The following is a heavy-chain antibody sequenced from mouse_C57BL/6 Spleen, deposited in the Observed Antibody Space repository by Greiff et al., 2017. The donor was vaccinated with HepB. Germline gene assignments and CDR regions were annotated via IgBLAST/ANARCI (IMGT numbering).Heavy chain of an antibody. CDR1: GYTFTDYE. CDR3: TREAQAFDY. CDR2: IDPETGGT. V-gene: IGHV1-15*01. J-gene: IGHJ2*01. D-gene: IGHD3-2*02. Sequence: QVQLKQSGAELVRPGASVTLSCKASGYTFTDYEMHWVKQTPVHGLEWIGAIDPETGGTAYNQKFKGKAILTADKSSSTAYMELRSLTSEDSAVYYCTREAQAFDYWGQGTTLTVSS.